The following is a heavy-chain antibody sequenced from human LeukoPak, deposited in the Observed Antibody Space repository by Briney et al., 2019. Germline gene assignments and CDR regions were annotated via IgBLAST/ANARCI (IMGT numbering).Heavy chain of an antibody. CDR2: IYYSGTS. CDR1: GGSISSGGYY. Sequence: KTSETLSLTCTVSGGSISSGGYYWSWIRQPPGNGLEWIGHIYYSGTSFYNPSLTSRVTISVDTSKNQFSLKLTSVNDADTAVYYCARIERSSYSLGFDYWGQGTLVTVSS. D-gene: IGHD6-6*01. CDR3: ARIERSSYSLGFDY. V-gene: IGHV4-31*03. J-gene: IGHJ4*02.